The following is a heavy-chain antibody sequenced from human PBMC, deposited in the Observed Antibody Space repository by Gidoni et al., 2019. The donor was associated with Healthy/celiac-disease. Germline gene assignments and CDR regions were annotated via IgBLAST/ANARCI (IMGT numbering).Heavy chain of an antibody. V-gene: IGHV3-23*01. J-gene: IGHJ6*03. CDR3: AKNAYDFWSGYPWEYMDV. Sequence: EVQLLESGGGLVQPGGSLRLSCAASGFTFSSYAMSWVRQAPGKGLEWVSAISGSGGSTYYADSVKGRFTISRDNSKNTLYLQMNSLRAEDTAVYYCAKNAYDFWSGYPWEYMDVWGKGTTVTVSS. CDR1: GFTFSSYA. D-gene: IGHD3-3*01. CDR2: ISGSGGST.